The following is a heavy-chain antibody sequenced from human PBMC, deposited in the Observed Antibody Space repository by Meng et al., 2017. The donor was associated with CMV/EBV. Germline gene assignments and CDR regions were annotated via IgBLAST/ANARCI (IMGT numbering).Heavy chain of an antibody. CDR2: IYSGGST. CDR3: AREIVKAPTGDY. CDR1: GFTVSSNY. V-gene: IGHV3-53*01. Sequence: GGSLRLSCAASGFTVSSNYMSWVRQAPGKGLEWVSVIYSGGSTYYADSVKGRFTISRDNSKNTLYLQMNSLRAEDTVVYYCAREIVKAPTGDYWGQGTLVTVSS. D-gene: IGHD2/OR15-2a*01. J-gene: IGHJ4*02.